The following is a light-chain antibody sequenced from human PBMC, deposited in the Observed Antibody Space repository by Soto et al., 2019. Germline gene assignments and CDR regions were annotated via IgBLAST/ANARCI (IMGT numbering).Light chain of an antibody. CDR2: DAS. CDR3: QQYNSYSGT. V-gene: IGKV1-5*01. J-gene: IGKJ1*01. CDR1: QSISTW. Sequence: DIQMTHSPSTLSASVGDRVTITCRASQSISTWLAWYQQKPGKAPNLLISDASSLNSGVPSRFSGSGSGTEFTLTISSLQPDDFATYYCQQYNSYSGTFGQGTKVDIK.